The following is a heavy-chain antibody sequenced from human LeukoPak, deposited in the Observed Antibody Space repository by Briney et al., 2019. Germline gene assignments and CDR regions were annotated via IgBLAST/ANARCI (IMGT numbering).Heavy chain of an antibody. D-gene: IGHD6-13*01. J-gene: IGHJ4*02. CDR1: GFTFSSYS. CDR3: ARGRIAAAGTKGFHY. V-gene: IGHV3-30*03. Sequence: GGSLRLSCAASGFTFSSYSMNWVRQAPGKGLEWVAVISYDGSNKYYADSVKGRFTISRDNSKNTLYLQMNSLRAEDMAVYYCARGRIAAAGTKGFHYWGQGTLVTVSS. CDR2: ISYDGSNK.